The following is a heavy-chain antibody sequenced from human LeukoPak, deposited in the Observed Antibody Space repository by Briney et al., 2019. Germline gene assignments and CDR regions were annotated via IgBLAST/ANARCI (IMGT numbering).Heavy chain of an antibody. Sequence: SETLSLTCTVSGGSISTYYWSWIRQPPGKGLEWIGFIYYTGSTNYNPSLKSRVIMSVDTSKNQFSLKLSSVTAADTAVYYCARADLLDYGSGSLGGYWGQGTLVTVSS. CDR1: GGSISTYY. V-gene: IGHV4-59*01. D-gene: IGHD3-10*01. CDR2: IYYTGST. J-gene: IGHJ4*02. CDR3: ARADLLDYGSGSLGGY.